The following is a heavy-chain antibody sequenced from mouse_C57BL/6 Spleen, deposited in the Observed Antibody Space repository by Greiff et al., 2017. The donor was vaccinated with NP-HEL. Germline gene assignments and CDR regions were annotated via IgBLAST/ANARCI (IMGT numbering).Heavy chain of an antibody. CDR3: AIMITTDYYAMDY. V-gene: IGHV2-5*01. J-gene: IGHJ4*01. CDR1: GFSLTSYG. CDR2: IWRGGST. Sequence: QVQLQQSGPGLVQPSQSLSITCTVSGFSLTSYGVHWVRQSPGKGLEWLGVIWRGGSTDYNAAFMSRLSITKDNSKSQVFFKMNSLQADDTAIYYCAIMITTDYYAMDYWGQGTSVTVSS. D-gene: IGHD2-4*01.